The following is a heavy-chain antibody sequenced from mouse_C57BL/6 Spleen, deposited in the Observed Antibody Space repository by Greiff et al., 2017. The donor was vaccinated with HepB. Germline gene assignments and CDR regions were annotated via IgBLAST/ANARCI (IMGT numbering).Heavy chain of an antibody. Sequence: EVKLVESGEGLVKPGGSLKLSCAASGFTFSSYAMSWVRQTPEKRLEWVAYISSGGDYIYYADTVKGRFTISRDNARNTLYLQMSSLKSEDTAMYYCTRDDGNWVFAYWGQGTLVTVSA. CDR1: GFTFSSYA. V-gene: IGHV5-9-1*02. D-gene: IGHD2-3*01. CDR2: ISSGGDYI. J-gene: IGHJ3*01. CDR3: TRDDGNWVFAY.